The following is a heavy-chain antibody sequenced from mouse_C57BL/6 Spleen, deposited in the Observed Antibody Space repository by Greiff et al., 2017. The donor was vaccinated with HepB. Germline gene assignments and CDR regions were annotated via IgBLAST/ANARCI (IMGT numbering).Heavy chain of an antibody. CDR3: AREGGQLRLRGFDY. CDR1: GYTFTSYW. V-gene: IGHV1-64*01. J-gene: IGHJ2*01. CDR2: IHPNSGST. Sequence: QVQLQQPGAELVKPGASVKLSCKASGYTFTSYWMHWVKQRPGQGLEWIGMIHPNSGSTNYNEKFKSKATLTVDKSSSTAYMQLSSLTSEDSAVYYCAREGGQLRLRGFDYWGQGTTLTVSS. D-gene: IGHD3-2*02.